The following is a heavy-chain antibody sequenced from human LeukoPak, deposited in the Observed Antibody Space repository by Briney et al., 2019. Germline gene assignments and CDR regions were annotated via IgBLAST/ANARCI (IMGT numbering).Heavy chain of an antibody. V-gene: IGHV1-8*01. J-gene: IGHJ3*02. D-gene: IGHD3-22*01. CDR1: GYSFISYD. Sequence: ASVKVSCKASGYSFISYDISWVRQATGQGLEYMGWMNPNSGNTGYAQKFQGRVTMTRNTSISTAYMELSSLRPEDTAVYYCARGFYDTRGYDAFDIWGQGTMVTVSS. CDR2: MNPNSGNT. CDR3: ARGFYDTRGYDAFDI.